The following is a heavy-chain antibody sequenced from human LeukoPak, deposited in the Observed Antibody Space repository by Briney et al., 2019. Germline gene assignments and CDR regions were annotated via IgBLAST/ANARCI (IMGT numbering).Heavy chain of an antibody. J-gene: IGHJ3*02. CDR2: IYYSGST. CDR1: GGSISGYY. D-gene: IGHD6-25*01. Sequence: SETLSLTCSVSGGSISGYYWSWIRQPPGQGLEWIGYIYYSGSTNYNPSLKSRVIISRDTSKNQFSLNLSSVTAADTAVYYCARSAIDAFDIWGQGTMVTVSS. CDR3: ARSAIDAFDI. V-gene: IGHV4-59*08.